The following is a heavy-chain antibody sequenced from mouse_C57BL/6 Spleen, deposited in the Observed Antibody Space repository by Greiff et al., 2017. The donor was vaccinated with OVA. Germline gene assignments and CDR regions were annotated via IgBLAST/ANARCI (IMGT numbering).Heavy chain of an antibody. CDR1: GYTFTSYT. J-gene: IGHJ4*01. CDR2: INPSSGYT. CDR3: AKTYYDEAVDY. Sequence: QVQLQQSGAELARPGASVKMSCKASGYTFTSYTMHWVKQRPGQGLEWIGYINPSSGYTKYNQKFKDKATLTADKSSSTAYMQLSSLTSEDSAVYCCAKTYYDEAVDYWGQGTSVTVSS. V-gene: IGHV1-4*01. D-gene: IGHD2-4*01.